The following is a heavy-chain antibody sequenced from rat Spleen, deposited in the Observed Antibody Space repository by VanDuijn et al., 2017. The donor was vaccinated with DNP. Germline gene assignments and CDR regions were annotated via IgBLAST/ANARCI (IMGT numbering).Heavy chain of an antibody. D-gene: IGHD1-4*01. J-gene: IGHJ2*01. Sequence: EVQLVESDGGLVQPGRSLKLSCAASGFTFSNYYMAWVRQAPTKGLEWVASISTGGGNTYYRDSVKGRFTISRDNAKSTLSLQMDSLRSEDTATYYCAGRPPPTRGPFDYWGQGVLVTVSS. CDR2: ISTGGGNT. CDR1: GFTFSNYY. CDR3: AGRPPPTRGPFDY. V-gene: IGHV5-25*01.